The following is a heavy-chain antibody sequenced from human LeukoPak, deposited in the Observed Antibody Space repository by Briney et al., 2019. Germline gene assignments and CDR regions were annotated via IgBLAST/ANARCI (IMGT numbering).Heavy chain of an antibody. CDR1: GFTFSDYY. D-gene: IGHD5-24*01. V-gene: IGHV3-11*06. CDR3: ARGGKGDGYNVFYYYMDV. CDR2: ISSSSSYI. Sequence: GGSLRLSCAASGFTFSDYYMSWIRQAPGKGLEWVSSISSSSSYIYYADSVKGRFTISRDNAKNSLYLQMNSLRAEDTAVYYCARGGKGDGYNVFYYYMDVWGKGTTVTVSS. J-gene: IGHJ6*03.